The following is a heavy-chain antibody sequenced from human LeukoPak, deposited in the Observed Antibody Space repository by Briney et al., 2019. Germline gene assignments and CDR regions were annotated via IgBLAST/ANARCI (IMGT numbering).Heavy chain of an antibody. CDR3: AKDRCSNGVGCYYYYMDV. CDR1: GFTFSSYS. Sequence: PGGSLRLSCAASGFTFSSYSMNWVRQAPGKGLEWVSSISSSSSYIYYADSVKGRFTISRDNAKNTLYLQMNSLRAEDTAVYYCAKDRCSNGVGCYYYYMDVWGKGTTVTISS. D-gene: IGHD2-8*01. J-gene: IGHJ6*03. CDR2: ISSSSSYI. V-gene: IGHV3-21*01.